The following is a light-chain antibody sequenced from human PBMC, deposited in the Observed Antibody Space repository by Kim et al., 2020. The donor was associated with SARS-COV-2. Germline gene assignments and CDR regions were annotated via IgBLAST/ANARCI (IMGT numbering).Light chain of an antibody. CDR2: DAS. J-gene: IGKJ1*01. CDR3: QQYHNWPQT. CDR1: QSVRGK. Sequence: ETVMTQSPAPLSVSPGERVTLPCRASQSVRGKLAWYQQKPGQAPRLLIYDASTRAAGISARFSGSGSGTEFTLIISSLQSEDFAVYYCQQYHNWPQTFGQGTKVDIK. V-gene: IGKV3-15*01.